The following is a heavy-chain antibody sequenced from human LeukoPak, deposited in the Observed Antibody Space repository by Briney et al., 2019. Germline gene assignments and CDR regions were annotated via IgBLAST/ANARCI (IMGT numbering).Heavy chain of an antibody. V-gene: IGHV3-64D*09. J-gene: IGHJ4*02. D-gene: IGHD1-26*01. Sequence: GGSLRLSCSASGFTFSSHAMHWVRQAPGKGLEYVSAISSNGGSTFYADSVKGRFTISRDNSKNTMYLQMSSLRAEDTAVYYCVKTIVGDTFDNWGQGTLVTVSS. CDR2: ISSNGGST. CDR3: VKTIVGDTFDN. CDR1: GFTFSSHA.